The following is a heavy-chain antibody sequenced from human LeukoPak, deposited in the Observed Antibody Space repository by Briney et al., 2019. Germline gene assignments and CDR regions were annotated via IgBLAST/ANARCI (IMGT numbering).Heavy chain of an antibody. CDR2: ISGSGGST. J-gene: IGHJ4*02. Sequence: QSGGSLRLSCAASGFTFSSYAMSWVRQAPGKGLEWVSAISGSGGSTYYADSVKGRFTISRDNSKNTLYLQMNSLRAEDTAVYYCARDKIVGATKLDYWGQGTLVTVSS. V-gene: IGHV3-23*01. CDR1: GFTFSSYA. D-gene: IGHD1-26*01. CDR3: ARDKIVGATKLDY.